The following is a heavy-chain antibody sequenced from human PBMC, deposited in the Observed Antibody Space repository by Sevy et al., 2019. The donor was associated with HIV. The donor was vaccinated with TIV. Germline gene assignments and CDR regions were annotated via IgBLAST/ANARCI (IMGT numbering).Heavy chain of an antibody. V-gene: IGHV1-8*01. CDR1: GXXXXXXD. CDR2: MXXXXXXX. J-gene: IGHJ4*02. CDR3: XXGXXXX. Sequence: ASVKVSCKASGXXXXXXDXNWVRXXXGQGXXXXGWMXXXXXXXGYAQKFQGRVTMTRNTSISXXYMELSSLRXXDXAVXXCXXGXXXXWGQGTLVTVSX.